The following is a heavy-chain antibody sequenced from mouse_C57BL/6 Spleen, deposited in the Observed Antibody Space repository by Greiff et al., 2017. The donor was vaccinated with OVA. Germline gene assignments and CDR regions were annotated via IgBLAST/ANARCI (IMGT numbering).Heavy chain of an antibody. CDR1: GFTFSSYA. D-gene: IGHD5-1*01. CDR3: TREGGVPYWYFDV. Sequence: EVKLMESGEGLVKPGGSLKLSCAASGFTFSSYAMSWVRQTPEKRLEWVAYISSGGDYIYYADTVKGRFTISRDNARNTLYLQMSSLKSEDTAMYYCTREGGVPYWYFDVWGTGTTVTVSS. J-gene: IGHJ1*03. CDR2: ISSGGDYI. V-gene: IGHV5-9-1*02.